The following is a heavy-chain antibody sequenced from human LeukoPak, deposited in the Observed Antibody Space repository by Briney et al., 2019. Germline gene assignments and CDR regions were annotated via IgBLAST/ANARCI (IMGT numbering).Heavy chain of an antibody. CDR1: GYTFTGYY. CDR3: ARLKRREIDFWSGYFRVPFDP. CDR2: INPNSGGT. D-gene: IGHD3-3*01. J-gene: IGHJ5*02. V-gene: IGHV1-2*02. Sequence: GASVKVSCKASGYTFTGYYMHWVRQAPGQGLEWMGWINPNSGGTNYAQKFQGRVTMTRDTSISTAYMELSRLRSDDTAVYYCARLKRREIDFWSGYFRVPFDPRGQGTLVTVSS.